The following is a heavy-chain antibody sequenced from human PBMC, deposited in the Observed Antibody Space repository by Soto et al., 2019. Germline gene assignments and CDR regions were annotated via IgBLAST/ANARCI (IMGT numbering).Heavy chain of an antibody. CDR3: ARDIIAVAGTGAFDI. J-gene: IGHJ3*02. Sequence: SVKVSCKASGGTFSSYAISWVRQAPGQGLEWMGGIIPIFGTANYAQKFQGRVTITADESTSTAYMELSSLRSEDTAVYYCARDIIAVAGTGAFDIWGQGPMVTV. CDR2: IIPIFGTA. CDR1: GGTFSSYA. V-gene: IGHV1-69*13. D-gene: IGHD6-19*01.